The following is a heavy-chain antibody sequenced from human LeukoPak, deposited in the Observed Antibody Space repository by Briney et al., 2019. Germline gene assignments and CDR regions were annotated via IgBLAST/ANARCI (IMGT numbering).Heavy chain of an antibody. CDR1: GDSFSSNSAA. J-gene: IGHJ6*03. V-gene: IGHV6-1*01. CDR3: ARLAGYYYYMDV. Sequence: PSQTLSLTCAISGDSFSSNSAAWNWLRQSPSRGLEWLGRTYYRSKWYNDYAVSVKSRITINPDTSKNQFSLQLNSVTPEDTAVYYCARLAGYYYYMDVWGKGTTVTVSS. CDR2: TYYRSKWYN.